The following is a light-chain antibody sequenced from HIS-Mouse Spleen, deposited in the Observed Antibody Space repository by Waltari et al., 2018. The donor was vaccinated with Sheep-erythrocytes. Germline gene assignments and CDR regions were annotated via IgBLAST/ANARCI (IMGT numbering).Light chain of an antibody. Sequence: QSALTQPRSVSGSPGQSVTISCTGTSSDVGGYHYVAWYQQHPGKAPKLMIYDVSERPSGVPDRFSGSKSGNTASLTISGLQAEDEADYYCCSYAGSYNHVFATGTKVTVL. J-gene: IGLJ1*01. CDR2: DVS. V-gene: IGLV2-11*01. CDR3: CSYAGSYNHV. CDR1: SSDVGGYHY.